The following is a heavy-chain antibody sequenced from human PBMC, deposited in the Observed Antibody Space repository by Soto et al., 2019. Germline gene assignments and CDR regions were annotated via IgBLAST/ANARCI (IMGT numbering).Heavy chain of an antibody. Sequence: QVQLVQSGAEVKKPGASVKVSCKASGYTFTSYYMHWVRQAPGQGLEWMGIINPSGGSTSYAQKVQGRGTMTRDTSTSTVYMELSSLRSEDTAVYYCARDLTVGYSGYDTTYYYYGMDVWGQGTTVTVSS. CDR2: INPSGGST. V-gene: IGHV1-46*01. D-gene: IGHD5-12*01. CDR1: GYTFTSYY. CDR3: ARDLTVGYSGYDTTYYYYGMDV. J-gene: IGHJ6*02.